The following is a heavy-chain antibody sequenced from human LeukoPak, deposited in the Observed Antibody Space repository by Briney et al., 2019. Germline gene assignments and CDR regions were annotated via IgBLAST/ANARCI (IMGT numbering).Heavy chain of an antibody. CDR2: IYYSGST. V-gene: IGHV4-39*07. D-gene: IGHD3-3*01. CDR1: GGSISSSSYY. Sequence: SETLSLTCTVSGGSISSSSYYWGWIRQPPGKGLEWIGSIYYSGSTYYNPSLKSRVTISVDTPKNQFSLKLSSVTAADTAVYYCAREALNGFWNRLDYWGRGTLVTVSS. J-gene: IGHJ4*02. CDR3: AREALNGFWNRLDY.